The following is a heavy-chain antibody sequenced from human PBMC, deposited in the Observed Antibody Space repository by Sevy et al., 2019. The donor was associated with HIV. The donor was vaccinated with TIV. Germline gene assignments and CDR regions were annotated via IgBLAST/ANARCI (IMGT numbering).Heavy chain of an antibody. Sequence: ASVKVSCKASGYTFTGYYMHWVRQAPGQGLEWMRRINPNSGGTNYAQKFQGRVTMTRDTSISTAYMELSRLRSDDTAVYYCARVLSGSYYGSYWGQGTLVTVSS. CDR1: GYTFTGYY. CDR2: INPNSGGT. V-gene: IGHV1-2*06. CDR3: ARVLSGSYYGSY. D-gene: IGHD1-26*01. J-gene: IGHJ4*02.